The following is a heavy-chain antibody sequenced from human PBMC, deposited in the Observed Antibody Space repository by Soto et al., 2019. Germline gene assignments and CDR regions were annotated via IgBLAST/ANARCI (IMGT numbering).Heavy chain of an antibody. Sequence: ASVKVSCKASGFTFTKYYIHWVRQAPGQGLEWMGMINPSGDSTSYAQKFQGRVTMTRDTSTSTVNVELSSLRSEDTAVYFCARGYSGYENFDNWGQGTLVTVSS. J-gene: IGHJ4*02. D-gene: IGHD5-12*01. CDR1: GFTFTKYY. CDR3: ARGYSGYENFDN. V-gene: IGHV1-46*03. CDR2: INPSGDST.